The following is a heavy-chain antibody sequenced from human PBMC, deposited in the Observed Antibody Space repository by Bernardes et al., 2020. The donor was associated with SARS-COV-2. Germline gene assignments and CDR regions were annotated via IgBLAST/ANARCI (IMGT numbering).Heavy chain of an antibody. J-gene: IGHJ4*02. CDR1: GFTVSSNY. CDR2: IYSGGST. V-gene: IGHV3-66*02. Sequence: GGSLRLSCAASGFTVSSNYMSWVRRAPGKGLEWVSVIYSGGSTYYADSVKGRFTISRDNSKNTLYLQMNSLRAEDTAVYYCARDEIAAAGTGFDYWGQGTLVTVSS. CDR3: ARDEIAAAGTGFDY. D-gene: IGHD6-13*01.